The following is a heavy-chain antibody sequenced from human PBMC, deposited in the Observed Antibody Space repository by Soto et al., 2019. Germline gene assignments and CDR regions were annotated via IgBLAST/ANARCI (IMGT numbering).Heavy chain of an antibody. Sequence: GGSLRLSCAASGFTFSSYAMRWVRQAPGKWLEWVSAISGSGGSTYYADSVKGRFPISRDNSKTTLYLQLNSLRAEDTAVYYGEKDVYCSSTGRYVGEYYYGMDVWGQGTTVTVSS. J-gene: IGHJ6*02. V-gene: IGHV3-23*01. CDR3: EKDVYCSSTGRYVGEYYYGMDV. CDR1: GFTFSSYA. CDR2: ISGSGGST. D-gene: IGHD2-2*01.